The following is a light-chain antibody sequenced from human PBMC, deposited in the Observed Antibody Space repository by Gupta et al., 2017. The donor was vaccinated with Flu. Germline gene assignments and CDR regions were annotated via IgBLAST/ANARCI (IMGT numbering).Light chain of an antibody. CDR2: TAS. CDR1: VTINNH. V-gene: IGKV1-39*01. Sequence: DIQLTQSPSSLSASVGDRVTITCRASVTINNHLNWYQQKPGKAPKLLIYTASTLQSGVPSTFSGGGSGTDFTLTISNLQPEDVATYYCQQSYSIPPWTFGQGTRVAIK. CDR3: QQSYSIPPWT. J-gene: IGKJ1*01.